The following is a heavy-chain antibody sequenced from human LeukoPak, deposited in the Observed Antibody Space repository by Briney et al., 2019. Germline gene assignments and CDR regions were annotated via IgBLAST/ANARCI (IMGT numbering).Heavy chain of an antibody. Sequence: PGGSLRLSCAASGFTFSTYGMSWVRQAPGKGLEWVSGISGSGGSTYYADSVKGRFTISRDNSKNTLYLQMNSLRAEDTAVYSCAKDQWLVLDYWGQGTLVTVSS. J-gene: IGHJ4*02. CDR3: AKDQWLVLDY. D-gene: IGHD6-19*01. CDR2: ISGSGGST. V-gene: IGHV3-23*01. CDR1: GFTFSTYG.